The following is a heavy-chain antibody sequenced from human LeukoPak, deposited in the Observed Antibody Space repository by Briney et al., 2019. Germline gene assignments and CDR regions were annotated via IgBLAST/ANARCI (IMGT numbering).Heavy chain of an antibody. D-gene: IGHD3-22*01. CDR2: IYTGNGNT. Sequence: ASVNVSCKASGYSFTSYAVHWVRQAPGQRLEWMGWIYTGNGNTKYSQKFQGRVTITRDTSASTAYMELSSLRSEDTAVYYCARPYYYDSSGYDAFDIWGQGTMVTVS. J-gene: IGHJ3*02. CDR3: ARPYYYDSSGYDAFDI. CDR1: GYSFTSYA. V-gene: IGHV1-3*04.